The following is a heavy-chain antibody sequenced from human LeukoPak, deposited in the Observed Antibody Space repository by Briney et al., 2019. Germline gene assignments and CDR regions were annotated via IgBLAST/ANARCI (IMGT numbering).Heavy chain of an antibody. CDR2: ISGSGGST. Sequence: GGSLRLSCAASGFTFSSYAMSWVRQAPGKGLEWVSAISGSGGSTYYADSVKGRFTIPRDNSKNTLYLQINSLRAEDTAVYYCAKARIWDSSGLWFDYWGQGTLVTVSS. CDR1: GFTFSSYA. D-gene: IGHD3-22*01. CDR3: AKARIWDSSGLWFDY. V-gene: IGHV3-23*01. J-gene: IGHJ4*02.